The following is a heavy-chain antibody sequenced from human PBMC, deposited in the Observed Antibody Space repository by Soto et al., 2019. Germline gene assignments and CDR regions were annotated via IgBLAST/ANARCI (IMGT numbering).Heavy chain of an antibody. D-gene: IGHD4-17*01. Sequence: GGALTLSCAASGFAFSSYSMNWVRQAPGKGLEWVSSISSSSSYIYYADSVKGRFTISRDNAKNSLYLQMNSLRAEDTAVYYCARGHNDYGHQNWGQGTLVPVYS. V-gene: IGHV3-21*01. J-gene: IGHJ4*02. CDR3: ARGHNDYGHQN. CDR2: ISSSSSYI. CDR1: GFAFSSYS.